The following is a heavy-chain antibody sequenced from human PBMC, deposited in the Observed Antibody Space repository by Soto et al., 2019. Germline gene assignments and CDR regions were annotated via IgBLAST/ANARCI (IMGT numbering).Heavy chain of an antibody. D-gene: IGHD3-9*01. J-gene: IGHJ5*02. Sequence: KPSETLSLTCTVSGASISSSSYFWGWIRQPPGKGLEWIGSIYYSGSTYYSPSLKSRVTISVDTSKNQFSLKLSSVTAADTAVYYCVAYYDILTGYPSLYNWFDPWGPGTLVTVSS. CDR2: IYYSGST. V-gene: IGHV4-39*01. CDR1: GASISSSSYF. CDR3: VAYYDILTGYPSLYNWFDP.